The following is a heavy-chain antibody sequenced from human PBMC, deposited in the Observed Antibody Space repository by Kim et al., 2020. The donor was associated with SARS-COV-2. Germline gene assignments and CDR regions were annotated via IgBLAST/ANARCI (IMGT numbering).Heavy chain of an antibody. J-gene: IGHJ4*02. Sequence: SETLSLTCTVSGGSISSGGYYWSWIRQHPGKGLEWIGYIYYSGSTYYNPSLKSRVTISVDTSKNQFSLKLSSVTAADTAVYYCARSVQQLVLWGREGPGSLDDWGQGTLVTVSS. V-gene: IGHV4-31*03. CDR1: GGSISSGGYY. CDR3: ARSVQQLVLWGREGPGSLDD. D-gene: IGHD6-13*01. CDR2: IYYSGST.